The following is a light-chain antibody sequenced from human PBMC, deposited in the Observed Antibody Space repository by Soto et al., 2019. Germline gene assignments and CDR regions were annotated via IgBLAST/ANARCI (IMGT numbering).Light chain of an antibody. CDR2: GAS. Sequence: EIVWTQSPGTLSLSPGERATLSCRASQSVSSSYLAWYQQKPGQAPRLLIYGASSRATGIPDMFSGSGSGTDFTLSISRLEPADFAVYYFQQYGSSPLFTFGPGTTVDIK. CDR1: QSVSSSY. J-gene: IGKJ3*01. CDR3: QQYGSSPLFT. V-gene: IGKV3-20*01.